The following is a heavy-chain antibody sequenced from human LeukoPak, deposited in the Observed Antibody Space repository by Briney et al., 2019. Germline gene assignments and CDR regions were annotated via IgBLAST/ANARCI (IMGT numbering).Heavy chain of an antibody. V-gene: IGHV4-31*03. D-gene: IGHD3-10*01. J-gene: IGHJ4*02. CDR3: ARGVYGSGSYNY. CDR1: GGSISSGGYY. Sequence: SETLSLTCTVSGGSISSGGYYWSWIRQHPGKGMEWIGYIYYSGSTYYNPSLKSRVTISVDTSKNQYSLKLSSVTAADTAVYYCARGVYGSGSYNYWGQGTLATVSS. CDR2: IYYSGST.